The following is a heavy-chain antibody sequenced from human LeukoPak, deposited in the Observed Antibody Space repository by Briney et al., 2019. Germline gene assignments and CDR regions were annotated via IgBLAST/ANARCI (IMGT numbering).Heavy chain of an antibody. CDR3: TRDPYSLRFLEWLFFDY. V-gene: IGHV3-49*04. J-gene: IGHJ4*02. CDR2: IRSKAYGGTT. CDR1: GLTFGDYA. D-gene: IGHD3-3*01. Sequence: PGGSLRLSCTASGLTFGDYAMSWVRQAPGKGLEWVGFIRSKAYGGTTEYAASVKGRFTISRDDSKSIAYLQMNSLKTEDTAVYYCTRDPYSLRFLEWLFFDYWGQGTLVTVSS.